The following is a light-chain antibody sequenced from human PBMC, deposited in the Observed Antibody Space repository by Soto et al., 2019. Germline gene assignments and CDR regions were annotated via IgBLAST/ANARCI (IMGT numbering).Light chain of an antibody. CDR1: SSNIGAGYD. V-gene: IGLV1-40*01. CDR3: QSYDSRLSGQGV. Sequence: QSVLTQPPSVSGAPGQRVTISCTGSSSNIGAGYDVHWYQQLPGTAPKLLIYGNSNRPSGVPDRFSGSKSGTSASLAITGLQAEDEADYYCQSYDSRLSGQGVLGTGTKLTVL. J-gene: IGLJ1*01. CDR2: GNS.